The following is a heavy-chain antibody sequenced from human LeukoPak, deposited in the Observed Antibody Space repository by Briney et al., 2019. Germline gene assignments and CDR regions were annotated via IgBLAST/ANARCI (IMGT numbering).Heavy chain of an antibody. CDR2: INHSGST. D-gene: IGHD6-13*01. CDR1: GGSFSGYY. Sequence: PSETLSLTCAVYGGSFSGYYWSWIRQPPGKGLEWIGEINHSGSTNYNPSLKSRVTISVNTSKNQFSLKLSSVTAADTAVYYCARGSSSSWYAYFDYWGQGTLVTVSS. V-gene: IGHV4-34*01. CDR3: ARGSSSSWYAYFDY. J-gene: IGHJ4*02.